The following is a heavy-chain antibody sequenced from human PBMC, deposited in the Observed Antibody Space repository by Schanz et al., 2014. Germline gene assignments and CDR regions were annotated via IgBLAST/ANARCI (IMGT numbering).Heavy chain of an antibody. CDR3: ARRNFYDKSAAFDY. CDR1: EFSFSSFG. J-gene: IGHJ4*02. V-gene: IGHV3-72*01. D-gene: IGHD3-9*01. Sequence: VYLVESGGDLVKPGGSLRLSCAASEFSFSSFGMNWVRQAPGKGLEWVGHSRNKGHSYTSEYAASVKGRFTISRDESESSLYLQMDSLKTEDTAVYYCARRNFYDKSAAFDYWGQGSLVTVSS. CDR2: SRNKGHSYTS.